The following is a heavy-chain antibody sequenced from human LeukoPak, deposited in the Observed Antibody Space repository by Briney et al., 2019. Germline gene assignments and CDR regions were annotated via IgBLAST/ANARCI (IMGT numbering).Heavy chain of an antibody. CDR3: ARIFSWAGYYMDV. V-gene: IGHV3-20*04. D-gene: IGHD2-15*01. J-gene: IGHJ6*03. CDR1: GFTFSSYG. CDR2: INWNGGST. Sequence: GGSLRLSCAASGFTFSSYGMGWVRQAPGKGLEWVSGINWNGGSTGYADSVKGRFTISRDNAKNSLYLQMNSLRAEDTALYYCARIFSWAGYYMDVWGKGTTVTVSS.